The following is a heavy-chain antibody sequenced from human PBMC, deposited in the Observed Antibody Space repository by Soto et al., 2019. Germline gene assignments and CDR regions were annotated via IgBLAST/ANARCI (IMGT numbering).Heavy chain of an antibody. CDR1: GYTFTSYG. Sequence: ASVKVSCKASGYTFTSYGISWVRQAPGQGLEWMGWISAYNGNTNYAQKLQGRVTMTTDTSTSTAYMELRSLRSDDTAVYYCARTAEDDILTGYYPNYFDYWGQGTLVTVSS. V-gene: IGHV1-18*01. CDR3: ARTAEDDILTGYYPNYFDY. J-gene: IGHJ4*02. D-gene: IGHD3-9*01. CDR2: ISAYNGNT.